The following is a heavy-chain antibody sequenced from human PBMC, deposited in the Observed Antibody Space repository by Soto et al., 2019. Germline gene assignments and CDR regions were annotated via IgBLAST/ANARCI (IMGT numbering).Heavy chain of an antibody. CDR1: GYTFTSYY. CDR3: ARAGDIVVVPAAKDFDI. CDR2: INPSGGST. V-gene: IGHV1-46*03. D-gene: IGHD2-2*01. J-gene: IGHJ3*02. Sequence: ASVKVSCKASGYTFTSYYMHWVRQAPGQGLEWMGIINPSGGSTSYAQKFQGRVTMTRDTSTSTVYMELSSLRSEDTAVYYCARAGDIVVVPAAKDFDIWGQGTMVTVSS.